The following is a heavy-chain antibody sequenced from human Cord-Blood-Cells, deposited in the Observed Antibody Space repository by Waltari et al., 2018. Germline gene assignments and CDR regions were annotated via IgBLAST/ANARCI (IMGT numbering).Heavy chain of an antibody. V-gene: IGHV1-69*12. Sequence: QVQLVQSGAEVKKPGSSVKVSCKASGGTFSSYAISWVRQAPGKGLEWMGGSIPIFGTANDAQKFQGRVTITADESTSTAYMELSSLRSEDTAVYYCARTFWSGYLYNWFDPWGQGTLVTVSS. CDR2: SIPIFGTA. D-gene: IGHD3-3*01. J-gene: IGHJ5*02. CDR1: GGTFSSYA. CDR3: ARTFWSGYLYNWFDP.